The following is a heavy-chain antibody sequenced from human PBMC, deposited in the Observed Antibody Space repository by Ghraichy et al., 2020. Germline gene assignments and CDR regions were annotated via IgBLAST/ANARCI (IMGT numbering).Heavy chain of an antibody. CDR2: IIPVFGTT. CDR3: ARALFGSGSYLPPTYYYHILDV. J-gene: IGHJ6*02. D-gene: IGHD3-10*01. CDR1: GGNFSSYA. Sequence: SVKVSCKASGGNFSSYAINWVRQAPGQVHEWKGGIIPVFGTTNYAQKFQGRVTITADEPTSTAYMDLNSLRSEDTAVYYCARALFGSGSYLPPTYYYHILDVWGQGTTVTVSS. V-gene: IGHV1-69*13.